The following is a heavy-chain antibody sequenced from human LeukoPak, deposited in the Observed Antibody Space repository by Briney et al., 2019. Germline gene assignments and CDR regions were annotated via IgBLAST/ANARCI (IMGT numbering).Heavy chain of an antibody. CDR3: ARVSTGHY. CDR2: ISYDGSNK. CDR1: GFTFSSYA. V-gene: IGHV3-30*04. Sequence: GGSLRLSCAASGFTFSSYAMHWVRQAPGKGLEWVAVISYDGSNKYYADSVKGRFTISRDNSKNTLYLQMNSLRAEDTAVYYCARVSTGHYWGQGTLVTVSS. D-gene: IGHD3-9*01. J-gene: IGHJ4*02.